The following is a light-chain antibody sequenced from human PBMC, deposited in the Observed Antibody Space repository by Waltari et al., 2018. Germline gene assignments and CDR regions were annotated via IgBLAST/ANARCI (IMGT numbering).Light chain of an antibody. CDR3: QQYNNWPPIT. Sequence: EIVMTQSPATLSVSPGERATLSCRASQSVSSNLAWYQQKPGQASSLLIYGAATRATGIPARFSGSGSGTEFTLTISSLQSEDFAVYYCQQYNNWPPITFGQGTRLEIK. J-gene: IGKJ5*01. CDR1: QSVSSN. V-gene: IGKV3-15*01. CDR2: GAA.